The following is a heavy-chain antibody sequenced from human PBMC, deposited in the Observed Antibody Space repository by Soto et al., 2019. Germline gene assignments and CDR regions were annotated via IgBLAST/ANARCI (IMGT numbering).Heavy chain of an antibody. J-gene: IGHJ4*02. CDR3: ARGPRSSRWLLFDY. CDR1: GFTFSSHD. V-gene: IGHV3-13*01. Sequence: GGSLRLSCAASGFTFSSHDMHWVRQAPGKGLEWVSVIGIAGDTYYPGSVKGRFTISRENAKNSVYLQMNSLTAEDTAVYYCARGPRSSRWLLFDYWGQGTLVTVSS. D-gene: IGHD6-19*01. CDR2: IGIAGDT.